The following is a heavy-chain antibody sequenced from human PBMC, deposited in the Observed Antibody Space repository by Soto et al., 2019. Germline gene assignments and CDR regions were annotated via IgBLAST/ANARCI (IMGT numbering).Heavy chain of an antibody. Sequence: QITLKESGPPLVQPTQTLTLTCTFSGFSLSTSGVGVGWIRQPPGKALEWLALIYWDDDKRYSPSLKSRLTITKDTSKNQVVLTMTNMDPVDTATYYRAHRRIIGGEQWLVVNWFDPWGQGTLVAVSS. V-gene: IGHV2-5*02. CDR2: IYWDDDK. CDR3: AHRRIIGGEQWLVVNWFDP. J-gene: IGHJ5*02. D-gene: IGHD6-19*01. CDR1: GFSLSTSGVG.